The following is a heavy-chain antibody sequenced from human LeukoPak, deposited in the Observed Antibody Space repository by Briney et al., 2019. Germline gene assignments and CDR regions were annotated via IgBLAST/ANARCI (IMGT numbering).Heavy chain of an antibody. Sequence: SGGSLRLSCAAPGFTFRSYWMSWVRQAPGKGLEWVADIKEDGSEKYYVDSVKGRFTISRDNAKNSLYLQMNSLRVEDTTVYYCALTPDYYGSGSFDYWGQGTLVTVSS. CDR3: ALTPDYYGSGSFDY. CDR1: GFTFRSYW. J-gene: IGHJ4*02. V-gene: IGHV3-7*01. D-gene: IGHD3-10*01. CDR2: IKEDGSEK.